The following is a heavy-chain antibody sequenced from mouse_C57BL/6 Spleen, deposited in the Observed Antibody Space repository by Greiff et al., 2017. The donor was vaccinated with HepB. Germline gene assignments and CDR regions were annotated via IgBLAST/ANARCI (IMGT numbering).Heavy chain of an antibody. V-gene: IGHV1-64*01. CDR1: GYTFTSYW. CDR2: IHPNSGST. J-gene: IGHJ3*01. CDR3: ARGDGNYWFDY. D-gene: IGHD2-1*01. Sequence: VQLQQPGAELVKPGASVTLSCKASGYTFTSYWMHWVKQRPGQGLEWIGMIHPNSGSTNYNEKFKSKATLTEDKSSSTAYMQLSRLTSEDSAVYCCARGDGNYWFDYWGQGTLVTVSA.